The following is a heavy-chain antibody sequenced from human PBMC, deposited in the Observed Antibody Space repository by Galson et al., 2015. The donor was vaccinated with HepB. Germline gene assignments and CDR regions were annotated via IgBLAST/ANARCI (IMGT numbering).Heavy chain of an antibody. J-gene: IGHJ4*02. CDR2: VFYSGTT. CDR3: TRSHGGY. V-gene: IGHV4-39*01. CDR1: GGSISTGSYN. Sequence: ETLSLTCTVSGGSISTGSYNWGWTRQPPGKGLEWIGSVFYSGTTDYNPSLNSRVTISLDTSKNQFSLRLTSVTAAGTALYYCTRSHGGYWGQGTLVTVSS. D-gene: IGHD4-23*01.